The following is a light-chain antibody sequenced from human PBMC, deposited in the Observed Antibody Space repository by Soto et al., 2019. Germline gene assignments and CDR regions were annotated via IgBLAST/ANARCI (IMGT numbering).Light chain of an antibody. CDR3: QNYVSPPIT. CDR1: QSGSNNH. V-gene: IGKV3-20*01. CDR2: GAS. J-gene: IGKJ5*01. Sequence: MTQFPATVSVFPVAIATVSGRASQSGSNNHLAWYQQKHGQATRTIIYGASSRATGIQDRFSGSGSGTDFTLTISRMEHEDFAAYYCQNYVSPPITVGQGQRLAIK.